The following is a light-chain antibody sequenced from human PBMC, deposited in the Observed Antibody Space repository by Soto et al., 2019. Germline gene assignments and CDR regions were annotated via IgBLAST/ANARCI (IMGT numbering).Light chain of an antibody. CDR2: LGS. Sequence: EIVMTQSPLSLPVTPGEPASISCRSSQSLPHSNGYNYLDWYLQKPGQSPQLLIYLGSNRASGVPDRFSGSGSGTDFTLKISRVEAEDVGVYYCMQALQTPTFGQGTRLEI. CDR1: QSLPHSNGYNY. J-gene: IGKJ5*01. V-gene: IGKV2-28*01. CDR3: MQALQTPT.